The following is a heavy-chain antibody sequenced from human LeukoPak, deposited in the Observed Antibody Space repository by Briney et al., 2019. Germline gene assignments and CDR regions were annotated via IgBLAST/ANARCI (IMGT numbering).Heavy chain of an antibody. CDR1: GFTFSSYA. CDR2: ISYDGSNK. CDR3: AKDRLLWFGEITLSRGGFDY. Sequence: GGSLRLSCAASGFTFSSYAMHWVRQAPGKGLEWVAVISYDGSNKYYADSVKGRFTISRDNSKNTLYLQMNSLRAEDTAVYYCAKDRLLWFGEITLSRGGFDYWGQGTLVTVSS. D-gene: IGHD3-10*01. V-gene: IGHV3-30*04. J-gene: IGHJ4*02.